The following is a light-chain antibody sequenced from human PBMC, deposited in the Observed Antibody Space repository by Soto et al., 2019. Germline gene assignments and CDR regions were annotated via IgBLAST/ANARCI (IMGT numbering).Light chain of an antibody. CDR2: LGS. V-gene: IGKV2-28*01. J-gene: IGKJ4*01. CDR3: MQALQTPRLT. CDR1: QSLLHSNGYNY. Sequence: DIVMTQSPLSLPVTPGEPASISCRSSQSLLHSNGYNYLDWYVLKPGQSPQILIYLGSSRASGVPDRFSGSGSGTYFTLKISRVEAEDVGVYYCMQALQTPRLTFGGGTKVEIK.